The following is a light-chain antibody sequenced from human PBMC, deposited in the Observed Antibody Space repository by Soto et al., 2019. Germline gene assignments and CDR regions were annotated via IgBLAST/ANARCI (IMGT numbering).Light chain of an antibody. CDR1: QSLLHSNGYNY. V-gene: IGKV2-28*01. CDR2: LGS. J-gene: IGKJ1*01. CDR3: MQALQTPRT. Sequence: DIVMTQSPLSLPVTPGEPASISCRSSQSLLHSNGYNYLDWYLQKPGQSPQLLIYLGSNRASGVPDRFSVSGSGTDFTLKISRVEAEDVGVDYCMQALQTPRTFGQGTKVEIK.